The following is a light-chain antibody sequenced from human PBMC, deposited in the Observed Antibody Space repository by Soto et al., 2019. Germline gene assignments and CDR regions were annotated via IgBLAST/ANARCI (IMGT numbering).Light chain of an antibody. V-gene: IGKV1-5*01. CDR2: DAS. Sequence: DIQMTQSHSTLSASVGDRVTITCRASQSISSWLAWYQQKPGKAPKLLIYDASSLERGVPSRFRGSGSGTEFTLTISSLQPDDFATYYCQQYNSYSTFCQGTKVDTK. J-gene: IGKJ1*01. CDR3: QQYNSYST. CDR1: QSISSW.